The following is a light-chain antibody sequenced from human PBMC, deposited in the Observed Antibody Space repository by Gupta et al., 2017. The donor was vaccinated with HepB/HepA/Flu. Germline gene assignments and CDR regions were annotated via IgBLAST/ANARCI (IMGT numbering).Light chain of an antibody. CDR2: WAS. J-gene: IGKJ4*01. CDR1: QSVLYDSNNKNY. CDR3: QQYYSLPLT. Sequence: DFVMTHSPDSLALSLGGTATINCKSSQSVLYDSNNKNYLAWYQQKPGQPPKLLTYWASTRESGVPDRFSGSGSGTDFTLTISGLQAEDVAVYYCQQYYSLPLTFGGGTKVEIK. V-gene: IGKV4-1*01.